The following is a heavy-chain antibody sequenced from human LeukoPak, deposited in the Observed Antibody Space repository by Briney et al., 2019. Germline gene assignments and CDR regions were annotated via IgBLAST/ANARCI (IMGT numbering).Heavy chain of an antibody. CDR2: IYTSGST. Sequence: SETLSLTCTVSGGSISSGSYYWSWIRQPAGKGLEWIGRIYTSGSTNYNPSLKSRVTISVDTSKNQFSLKLSSVTAADTAVYYCARALDYGGNGDDAFDIWGQGTMVTVSS. V-gene: IGHV4-61*02. D-gene: IGHD4-23*01. CDR1: GGSISSGSYY. CDR3: ARALDYGGNGDDAFDI. J-gene: IGHJ3*02.